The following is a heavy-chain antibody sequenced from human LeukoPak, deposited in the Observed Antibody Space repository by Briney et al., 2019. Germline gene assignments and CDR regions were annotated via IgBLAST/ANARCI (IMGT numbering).Heavy chain of an antibody. Sequence: SETLSLTCAVYGGSFSGYYWSWIRQPPGKGLEWIGSIYYSGSTYYNPSLKSRVTISVDTSKNQFSLKLSSVTAADTAVYCCARTEKGDIVVVPAYRNAFDIWGQGTMVTVSS. CDR3: ARTEKGDIVVVPAYRNAFDI. CDR2: IYYSGST. CDR1: GGSFSGYY. J-gene: IGHJ3*02. V-gene: IGHV4-34*01. D-gene: IGHD2-2*01.